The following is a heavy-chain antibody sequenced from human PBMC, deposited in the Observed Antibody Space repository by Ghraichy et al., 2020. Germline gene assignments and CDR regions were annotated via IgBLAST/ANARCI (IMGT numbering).Heavy chain of an antibody. CDR1: GFSFSSYA. Sequence: GGSLRLSCAASGFSFSSYAMSWVRQAPGKGLEWVSGISGSAGSTSYADSVKGRFTISRDNSKNTLYLQMNSLRVEDTGVYYCAKDHGTHSDWHFDLWGRGTLVTVSS. CDR2: ISGSAGST. V-gene: IGHV3-23*01. J-gene: IGHJ2*01. D-gene: IGHD1-1*01. CDR3: AKDHGTHSDWHFDL.